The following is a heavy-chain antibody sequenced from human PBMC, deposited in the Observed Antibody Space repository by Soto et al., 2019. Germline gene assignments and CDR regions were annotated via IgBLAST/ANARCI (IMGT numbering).Heavy chain of an antibody. CDR2: SWVDGSSA. J-gene: IGHJ4*02. CDR1: GFKFTDYG. D-gene: IGHD3-22*01. CDR3: ARDGARIDSSGKFDY. Sequence: QVQLVESGGGVVQPGRSLRLSCVASGFKFTDYGLNWVRQTPGKGLEWVAISWVDGSSAYYAESVKGRFTISRDDSRNTVYWHMNSLRGEDTAMYYCARDGARIDSSGKFDYWGQGTQVTVPS. V-gene: IGHV3-33*01.